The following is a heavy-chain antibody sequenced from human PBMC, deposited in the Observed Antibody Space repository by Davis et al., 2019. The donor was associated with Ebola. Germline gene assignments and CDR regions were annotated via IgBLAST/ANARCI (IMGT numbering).Heavy chain of an antibody. Sequence: GGSLRLSCAASGFTFSSYSMNWVRQAPGKGLEWVANIKEDGSEQYYVDSVKGRFTISRDNTKNSLYLQMNSLRDEDTALYYCSRGGAVKFDYWGQGTLVTVSS. CDR2: IKEDGSEQ. J-gene: IGHJ4*02. V-gene: IGHV3-7*01. D-gene: IGHD4-17*01. CDR1: GFTFSSYS. CDR3: SRGGAVKFDY.